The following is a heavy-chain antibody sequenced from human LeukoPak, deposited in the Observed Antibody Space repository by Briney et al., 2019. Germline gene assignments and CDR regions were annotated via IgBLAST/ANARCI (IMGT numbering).Heavy chain of an antibody. CDR2: ISSSSSYI. Sequence: GGSLRLSCAASGFAFSSYSMNWVRQAPGKGLEWVSSISSSSSYIYYADSVKGRFTISRDNAKNSLYLQMNSLRAEDTAVYYCARGVTGRGFDPWGQGTLVTVSS. CDR1: GFAFSSYS. V-gene: IGHV3-21*01. CDR3: ARGVTGRGFDP. D-gene: IGHD7-27*01. J-gene: IGHJ5*02.